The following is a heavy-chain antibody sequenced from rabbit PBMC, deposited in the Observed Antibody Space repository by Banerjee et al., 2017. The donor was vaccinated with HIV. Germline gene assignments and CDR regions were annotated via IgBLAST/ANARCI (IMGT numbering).Heavy chain of an antibody. CDR1: GFSFSSSDY. D-gene: IGHD3-1*01. CDR2: IAGSSSGFT. V-gene: IGHV1S45*01. CDR3: ARDLASVVGWNFSL. J-gene: IGHJ4*01. Sequence: QEQLVESGGGLVQPGGSLKLSCKASGFSFSSSDYICWVRQAPGKGLEWISCIAGSSSGFTYSATWAKGRFTISRTSSTTVTLQMTSLTAADTATHFCARDLASVVGWNFSLWGPGTLVTVS.